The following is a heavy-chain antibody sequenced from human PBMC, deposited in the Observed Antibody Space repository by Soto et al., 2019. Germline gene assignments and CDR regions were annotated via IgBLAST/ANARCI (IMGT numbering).Heavy chain of an antibody. J-gene: IGHJ2*01. Sequence: KGLEWVAVIWYDGSNKYYADSVKGRFTISRDNSKNTLYLQMNSLRAEDTAVYYCATFFFQAEDGIRGVRSVSAFLLNRSSDL. CDR2: IWYDGSNK. V-gene: IGHV3-33*01. CDR3: ATFFFQAEDGIRGVRSVSAFLLNRSSDL. D-gene: IGHD3-10*02.